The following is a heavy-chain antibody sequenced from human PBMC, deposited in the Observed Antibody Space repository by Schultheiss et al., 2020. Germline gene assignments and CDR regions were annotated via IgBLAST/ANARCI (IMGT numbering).Heavy chain of an antibody. J-gene: IGHJ4*02. CDR1: GYTFTSYA. V-gene: IGHV1-3*01. D-gene: IGHD1-26*01. Sequence: ASVKVSCKASGYTFTSYAMHWVRQAPGQRLEWMGWINAGNGNTKYSQKLQGRVTMTTDTSTSTAYMELRSLRSDDTAVYYCAREPPARRERYGFDYWGQGTLVTVSS. CDR3: AREPPARRERYGFDY. CDR2: INAGNGNT.